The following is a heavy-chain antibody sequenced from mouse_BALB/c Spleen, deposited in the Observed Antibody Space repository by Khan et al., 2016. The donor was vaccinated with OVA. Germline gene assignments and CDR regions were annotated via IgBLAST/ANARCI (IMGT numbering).Heavy chain of an antibody. CDR3: AGGEAAYCRSVGGAMEY. CDR2: INTHSGVP. D-gene: IGHD2-12*01. V-gene: IGHV9-4*02. Sequence: QIQLVQSGPELKKPGETVRISCKASGYTFTTAGIQWVQQMPGKGLKWIGWINTHSGVPKYAEDFKGRFAFSSEISFNTAYLQITNLKNEDTATXVGAGGEAAYCRSVGGAMEYWGQGTLVTVSA. CDR1: GYTFTTAG. J-gene: IGHJ4*01.